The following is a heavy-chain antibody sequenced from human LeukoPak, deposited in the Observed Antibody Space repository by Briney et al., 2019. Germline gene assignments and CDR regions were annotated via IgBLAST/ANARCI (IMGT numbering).Heavy chain of an antibody. J-gene: IGHJ4*02. V-gene: IGHV3-7*01. CDR1: GFSFDNYW. D-gene: IGHD2-21*02. CDR3: AKDTAISGSHRTLGFDY. CDR2: IKNDGSVK. Sequence: GGSLRLSCEASGFSFDNYWMSWVRQAPGKALEWVANIKNDGSVKSYVDSVKGRFTISRDNSKNTLYLQMNSLRADDTAVYYCAKDTAISGSHRTLGFDYWGQGTLVIVSS.